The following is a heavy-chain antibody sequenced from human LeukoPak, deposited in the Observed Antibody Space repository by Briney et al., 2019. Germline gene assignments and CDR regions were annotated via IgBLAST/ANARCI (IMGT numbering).Heavy chain of an antibody. CDR1: GGSITTYQ. V-gene: IGHV4-4*07. D-gene: IGHD6-19*01. J-gene: IGHJ2*01. Sequence: SETLSLTCTVSGGSITTYQWTWIRQTAGKGLEWIGLIYTSGNTNYNPSLKSRVTMSVDTSKNQFFLKLSSVTAADTAVYYCARDQHSSGWYGYFDLWGRGTLVTVSS. CDR3: ARDQHSSGWYGYFDL. CDR2: IYTSGNT.